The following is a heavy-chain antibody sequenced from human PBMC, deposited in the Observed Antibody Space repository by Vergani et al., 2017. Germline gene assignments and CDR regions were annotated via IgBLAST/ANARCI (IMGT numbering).Heavy chain of an antibody. Sequence: EVQLVESGGGLVQPGGSLRLSCAASGFTFSNYWMHWVRQAPGKGLVWVSRINSDGSGTSYADSVKGRFTISRDNAKNTLYLQMNSLRADDTAVYYCARDGEKVGYRRHNYLDFWGQGTLVTVSS. J-gene: IGHJ4*02. CDR2: INSDGSGT. D-gene: IGHD6-25*01. V-gene: IGHV3-74*01. CDR1: GFTFSNYW. CDR3: ARDGEKVGYRRHNYLDF.